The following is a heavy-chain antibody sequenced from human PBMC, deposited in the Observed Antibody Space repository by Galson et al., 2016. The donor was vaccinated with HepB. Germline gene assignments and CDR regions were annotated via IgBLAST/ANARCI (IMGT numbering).Heavy chain of an antibody. CDR1: GFTFSSYG. D-gene: IGHD3-3*01. Sequence: SLRLSCAASGFTFSSYGMYWVRQAPGKGLAWVAVISYDGSKKYYADSVKGRFTISRDNSKNTLCLQMSSLRAEDTAVYYCAKDEFLEGAYYYYGMDVWGQGTTVTVSS. V-gene: IGHV3-30*18. J-gene: IGHJ6*02. CDR3: AKDEFLEGAYYYYGMDV. CDR2: ISYDGSKK.